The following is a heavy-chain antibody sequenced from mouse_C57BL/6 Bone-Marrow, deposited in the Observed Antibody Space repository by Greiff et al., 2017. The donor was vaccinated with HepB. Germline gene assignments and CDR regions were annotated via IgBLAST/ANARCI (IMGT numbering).Heavy chain of an antibody. V-gene: IGHV1-69*01. J-gene: IGHJ4*01. D-gene: IGHD4-1*01. CDR3: ARRALGRAMDY. Sequence: VQLQQPGAELVMPGASVKLSCKASGYTFTSYWMHWVKQRPGQGLEWIGEIDPSDSYTNYNQKFKGKSTLTVDKSSSTAYMQLSSLTSEDSAVYYCARRALGRAMDYWGQGTSVTVSS. CDR1: GYTFTSYW. CDR2: IDPSDSYT.